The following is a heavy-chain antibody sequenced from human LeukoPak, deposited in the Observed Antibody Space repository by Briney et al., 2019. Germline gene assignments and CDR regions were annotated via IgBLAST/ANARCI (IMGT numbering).Heavy chain of an antibody. D-gene: IGHD3-3*01. CDR3: ARGSTISSSFYFDN. V-gene: IGHV3-30*03. J-gene: IGHJ4*02. CDR1: GFTFSSYG. CDR2: ISYDGSNK. Sequence: PGGSLRLSCAASGFTFSSYGMHWVRQAPGKGLEWVAVISYDGSNKYYADSVKGRFTISRDSSKNTLLLQMNSLRAEDTAVYYCARGSTISSSFYFDNRGQGTLVTVSS.